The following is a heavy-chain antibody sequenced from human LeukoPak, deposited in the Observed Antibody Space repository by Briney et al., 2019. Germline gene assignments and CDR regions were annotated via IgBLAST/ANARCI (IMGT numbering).Heavy chain of an antibody. D-gene: IGHD5-12*01. Sequence: SETLSLTCAVYGGSFSGYYWSLIRQPTGKGLEWIGEINHSGSTNYNPSLKSRVTISVDTSKNQFSLKLSSVTAADTAVYYCARAGYGVFDYWGQGTLVTVSS. CDR3: ARAGYGVFDY. CDR1: GGSFSGYY. V-gene: IGHV4-34*01. CDR2: INHSGST. J-gene: IGHJ4*02.